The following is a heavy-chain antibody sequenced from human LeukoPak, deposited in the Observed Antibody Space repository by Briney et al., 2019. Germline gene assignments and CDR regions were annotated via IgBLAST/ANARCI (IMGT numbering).Heavy chain of an antibody. D-gene: IGHD3-3*01. CDR2: ISSSSSYI. J-gene: IGHJ6*03. V-gene: IGHV3-21*01. Sequence: GGSLRLSCADSGFTFSSYSMNWVRQAPGKGLEWVSSISSSSSYIYYADSVKGRFTISRDNAKNSLYLQMNSLRAEDTAVYYCARDSILEWLLPQYYYYYMDVWGKGTTVTVSS. CDR1: GFTFSSYS. CDR3: ARDSILEWLLPQYYYYYMDV.